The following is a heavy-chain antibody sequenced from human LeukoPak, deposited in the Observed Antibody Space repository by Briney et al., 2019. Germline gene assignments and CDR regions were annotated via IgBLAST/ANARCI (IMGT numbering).Heavy chain of an antibody. CDR2: ISVSSSYK. CDR3: AIDLVNTGMVGFDY. Sequence: PGGSLRLSCAASGFTFSSYSMNWVRQAPGMGLEWVSSISVSSSYKHYADSVKGRFTISRDNAKNSLYLQMNSLRAEDTAVYYCAIDLVNTGMVGFDYWGQGTLVTVSS. J-gene: IGHJ4*02. D-gene: IGHD5-18*01. V-gene: IGHV3-21*01. CDR1: GFTFSSYS.